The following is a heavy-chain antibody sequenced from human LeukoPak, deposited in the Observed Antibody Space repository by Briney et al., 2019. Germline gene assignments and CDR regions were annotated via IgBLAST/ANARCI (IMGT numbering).Heavy chain of an antibody. J-gene: IGHJ4*02. CDR2: INPDNGDT. D-gene: IGHD3-3*01. Sequence: ASVKVSCKTSGYSFTGYYIHWLRQAPGQGLEWMGWINPDNGDTRYSQKFQGRLTLTSDTSITTAYLELGSLRFDDTAIFYCATVASVRRFYFDFWGQGTLVTVSS. V-gene: IGHV1-2*02. CDR3: ATVASVRRFYFDF. CDR1: GYSFTGYY.